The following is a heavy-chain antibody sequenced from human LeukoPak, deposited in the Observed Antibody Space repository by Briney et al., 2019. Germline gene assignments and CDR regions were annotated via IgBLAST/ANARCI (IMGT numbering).Heavy chain of an antibody. CDR1: GDSVSRSDSY. CDR2: IYYSGRT. J-gene: IGHJ1*01. V-gene: IGHV4-39*01. CDR3: ARRRYYDGSGYLE. Sequence: SEALSLTCSVSGDSVSRSDSYSDWIRQPPGKGLEWIGTIYYSGRTYYSPSLKSRVTMSVDPSNNQFSLNLRSVTAADTAVYYCARRRYYDGSGYLEWGQGTLLSVSS. D-gene: IGHD3-22*01.